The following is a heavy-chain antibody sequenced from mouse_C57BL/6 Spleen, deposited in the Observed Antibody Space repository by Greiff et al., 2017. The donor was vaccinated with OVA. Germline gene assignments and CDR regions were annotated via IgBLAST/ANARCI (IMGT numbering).Heavy chain of an antibody. CDR2: INPNNGGT. D-gene: IGHD2-4*01. CDR3: ARSLYDYDEFAY. Sequence: VQLQQSGPELVKPGASVKMSCKASGYTFTDYNMHWVKQSHGKSLEWIGYINPNNGGTSYNQKFKGKATLTVNKSSSTAYMELRSLTSEDSAVYYCARSLYDYDEFAYWGQGTLVTVSA. J-gene: IGHJ3*01. CDR1: GYTFTDYN. V-gene: IGHV1-22*01.